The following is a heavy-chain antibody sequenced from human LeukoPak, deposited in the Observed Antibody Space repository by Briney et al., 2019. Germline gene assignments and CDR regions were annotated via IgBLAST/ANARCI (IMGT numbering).Heavy chain of an antibody. CDR3: ARAPRLLYCSSTSCYRPYYYYGMDV. V-gene: IGHV3-64*01. CDR1: GFTFSSYA. J-gene: IGHJ6*02. Sequence: GGSLRLSCAASGFTFSSYAMHWVRQAPGKGLEYVSAISSNGGSTYHANSVKGRFTISRDNSKNTLYLQVGSLRAEDMAVYYCARAPRLLYCSSTSCYRPYYYYGMDVWGQGTTVTVSS. CDR2: ISSNGGST. D-gene: IGHD2-2*01.